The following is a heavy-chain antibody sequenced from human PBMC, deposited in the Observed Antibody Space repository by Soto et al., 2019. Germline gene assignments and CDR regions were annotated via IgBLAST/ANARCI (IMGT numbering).Heavy chain of an antibody. D-gene: IGHD3-10*02. CDR2: IYQSGTT. J-gene: IGHJ6*02. V-gene: IGHV4-31*03. CDR1: GGSISSGGYY. Sequence: SETLSLTCSVSGGSISSGGYYWSWIRQHPGKGLEWIGYIYQSGTTRYNPSLKSRVTISVDTSRTQFSLRLTSVTAADTAVYYCPRDMLAIGYYYYGMDVSGQGTTFTVSS. CDR3: PRDMLAIGYYYYGMDV.